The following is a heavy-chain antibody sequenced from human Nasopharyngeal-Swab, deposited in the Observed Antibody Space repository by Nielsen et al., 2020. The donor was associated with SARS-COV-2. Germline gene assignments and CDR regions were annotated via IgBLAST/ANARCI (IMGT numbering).Heavy chain of an antibody. CDR2: ISASGGST. J-gene: IGHJ3*02. V-gene: IGHV3-23*01. CDR3: AKDDVVRGDAFDI. CDR1: GFTFNIYA. Sequence: GRSLRLSCIASGFTFNIYAMAWVRRTPGRGLQWVSGISASGGSTYYTDSVEGRFAVSRDNSRNTLYLQMHSLRVEDTALYYCAKDDVVRGDAFDIWGQGTMVTVSS. D-gene: IGHD3-10*01.